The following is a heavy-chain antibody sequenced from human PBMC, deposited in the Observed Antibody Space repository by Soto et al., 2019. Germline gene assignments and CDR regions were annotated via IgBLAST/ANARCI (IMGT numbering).Heavy chain of an antibody. CDR1: GFTFSSYA. V-gene: IGHV3-23*01. D-gene: IGHD4-17*01. Sequence: EVQLLESGGGLVQPGGSLRLSCAASGFTFSSYAMSWVRQAPGKGLEWVSAISGSGGSTYYADSVKGRFTISRDNSKNTLYRQMNSLRAEDTAVYYCAKSYGDDDAFDIWGQGTMVTVSS. CDR3: AKSYGDDDAFDI. J-gene: IGHJ3*02. CDR2: ISGSGGST.